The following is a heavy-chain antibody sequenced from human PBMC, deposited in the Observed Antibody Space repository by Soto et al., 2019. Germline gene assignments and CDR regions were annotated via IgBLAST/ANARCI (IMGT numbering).Heavy chain of an antibody. Sequence: SETLSLTCTVSGGSISSADYYWSWIRQHPGKGLEWIGYIYYSGSSYYNPSLKSRVTISVDTSKNLYSLKLSSVTAADTAVYYCARYGSGTYYPTTFDYWGQGTLVTVSS. D-gene: IGHD3-10*01. CDR2: IYYSGSS. CDR1: GGSISSADYY. CDR3: ARYGSGTYYPTTFDY. J-gene: IGHJ4*02. V-gene: IGHV4-31*03.